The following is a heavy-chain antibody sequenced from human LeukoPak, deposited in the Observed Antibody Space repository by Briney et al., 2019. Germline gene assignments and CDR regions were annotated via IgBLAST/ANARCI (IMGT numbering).Heavy chain of an antibody. CDR2: IYTSGST. J-gene: IGHJ3*02. V-gene: IGHV4-4*07. CDR1: GGSISSYY. D-gene: IGHD3-22*01. Sequence: PSETLSLTCTVSGGSISSYYWSWIRQPAGKGLEWVGRIYTSGSTNYNPSLKSRVTMSVDTSKNQFSLKLNSVTAADTAVYYCARGSYYYDSSGYYQTAFDIWGQGTMVTVSS. CDR3: ARGSYYYDSSGYYQTAFDI.